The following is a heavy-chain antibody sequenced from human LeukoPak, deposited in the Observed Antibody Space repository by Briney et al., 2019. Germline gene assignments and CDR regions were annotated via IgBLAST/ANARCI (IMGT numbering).Heavy chain of an antibody. J-gene: IGHJ5*02. V-gene: IGHV4-39*01. CDR3: ASVGGMTTVRWFDL. D-gene: IGHD4-17*01. Sequence: SETLSLTCSVSGGAIRNVSYYWGWIRQPPGKGLEWIGNIYYSGSPFYNPSLKSRVTVSINTSKNQFSLKLSSVTAADTAVYYCASVGGMTTVRWFDLWGQGILVTVSS. CDR1: GGAIRNVSYY. CDR2: IYYSGSP.